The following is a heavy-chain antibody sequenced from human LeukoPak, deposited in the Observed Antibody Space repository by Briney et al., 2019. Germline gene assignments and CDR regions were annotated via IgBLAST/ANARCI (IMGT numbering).Heavy chain of an antibody. Sequence: ASVKVSCKASGYSFTSYYMHWVRQAPGQGLEWMGWINPNSCGTNYAQKFQGRVTMTRDTSISTAYMELSRLRSDDTAVYYCARVNSGSWGAFDIWGQGTMVTVSS. CDR3: ARVNSGSWGAFDI. J-gene: IGHJ3*02. D-gene: IGHD1-26*01. CDR1: GYSFTSYY. V-gene: IGHV1-2*02. CDR2: INPNSCGT.